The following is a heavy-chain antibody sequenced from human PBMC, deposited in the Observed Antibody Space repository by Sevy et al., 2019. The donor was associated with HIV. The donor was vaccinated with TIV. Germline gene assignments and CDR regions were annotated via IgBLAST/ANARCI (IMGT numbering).Heavy chain of an antibody. CDR3: TKESLRGTYIRGDFDH. V-gene: IGHV3-30*07. D-gene: IGHD3-10*02. CDR1: GFAFSNYYA. CDR2: ISSDGINH. Sequence: GGSLRLSCAASGFAFSNYYAMYWVRQAPGKGPEWLAVISSDGINHNYAASVKGRFTIYRDNSKSLLFLQMNSLTPNDTAVYFCTKESLRGTYIRGDFDHSGQGTMVTVSS. J-gene: IGHJ4*02.